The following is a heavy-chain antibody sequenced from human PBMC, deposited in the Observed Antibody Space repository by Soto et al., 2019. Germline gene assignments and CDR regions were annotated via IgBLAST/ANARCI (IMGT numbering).Heavy chain of an antibody. CDR2: IDWDDDK. Sequence: SGPTLVNPTQTLTLTCTFAGFSLSTSGMCVSWIRQPPGKALEWLALIDWDDDKYYSTSLKTRLTISKDTSKNQVVLTMTNMDPVDTATYYCARIRSGFYYYGMDVWSQGTTVTVSS. CDR1: GFSLSTSGMC. CDR3: ARIRSGFYYYGMDV. D-gene: IGHD3-3*01. J-gene: IGHJ6*02. V-gene: IGHV2-70*01.